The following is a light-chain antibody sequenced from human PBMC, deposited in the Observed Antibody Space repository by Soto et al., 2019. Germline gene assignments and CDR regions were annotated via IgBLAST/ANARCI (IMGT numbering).Light chain of an antibody. CDR3: CSYALL. CDR2: EGT. Sequence: QSVLTQPASVSGSPGQSITISCTGTNSDVGTHNLVSWYQQHPGKAPKLIIYEGTKRPSGVSNCFSGSKSGNTASLTISGLQAEDEADYYCCSYALLFGTGTKV. V-gene: IGLV2-23*01. CDR1: NSDVGTHNL. J-gene: IGLJ1*01.